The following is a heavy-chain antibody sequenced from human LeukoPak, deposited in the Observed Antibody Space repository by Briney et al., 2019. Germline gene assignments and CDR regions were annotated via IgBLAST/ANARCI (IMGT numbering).Heavy chain of an antibody. CDR3: ARLLPASRYYFDY. J-gene: IGHJ4*02. CDR2: VYGAGSR. CDR1: GITVSSEY. Sequence: PGRSLRLSGAAYGITVSSEYLAWVPQAPGKGLDFFSGVYGAGSRPSADSVEVRFTVSTDTSSNALYLQMNSLRAEETSVYHRARLLPASRYYFDYWGQGTLVTVSS. V-gene: IGHV3-53*01. D-gene: IGHD2-15*01.